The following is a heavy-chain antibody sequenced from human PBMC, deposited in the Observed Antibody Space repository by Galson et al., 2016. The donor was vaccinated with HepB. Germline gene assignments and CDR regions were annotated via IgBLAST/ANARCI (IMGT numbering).Heavy chain of an antibody. CDR1: GFTFSLYS. J-gene: IGHJ4*02. Sequence: SLRLSCAASGFTFSLYSMNWVRQASGKGLEWVGRIRSKANNYATAYAASVKGRFTISRDDSKNTAYLQMNSLKTEDTAVYYCTSLTIFGVVTNYWGQGTLVTVSS. CDR3: TSLTIFGVVTNY. CDR2: IRSKANNYAT. V-gene: IGHV3-73*01. D-gene: IGHD3-3*01.